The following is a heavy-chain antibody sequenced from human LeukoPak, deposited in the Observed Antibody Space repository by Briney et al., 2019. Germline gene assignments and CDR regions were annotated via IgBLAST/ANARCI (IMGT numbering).Heavy chain of an antibody. D-gene: IGHD3-3*01. Sequence: GGSLRLSCTASGFTFSGSDMNWVRQAPGKGLEWIAYISGRSHIIYYADSVRGRFTISRDNSKNTLYLQMNSLRAEDTAVYYCTRVGSSGYGNYYYGLDVWGQGTTVTVSS. CDR2: ISGRSHII. CDR3: TRVGSSGYGNYYYGLDV. CDR1: GFTFSGSD. V-gene: IGHV3-48*04. J-gene: IGHJ6*02.